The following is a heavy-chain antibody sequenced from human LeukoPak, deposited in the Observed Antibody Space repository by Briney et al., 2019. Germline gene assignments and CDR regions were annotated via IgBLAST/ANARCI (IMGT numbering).Heavy chain of an antibody. V-gene: IGHV3-9*01. CDR3: ARSIGLTGGGVDV. Sequence: GRSPRLSCAASGFNFDDNAMHWVRQAPGKGPEWVSSIGLDSGSIAYADSVKGRFTISRDNAKKTLYLQMNSLRAEDTAVYYCARSIGLTGGGVDVWGQGTTVTVSS. J-gene: IGHJ6*02. CDR2: IGLDSGSI. CDR1: GFNFDDNA. D-gene: IGHD3-9*01.